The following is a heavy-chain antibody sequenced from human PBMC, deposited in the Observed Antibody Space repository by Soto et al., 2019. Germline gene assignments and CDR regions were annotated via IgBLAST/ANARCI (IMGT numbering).Heavy chain of an antibody. Sequence: SETLSLTCTVSGGSISSYYWSWIRQPPGKGLEWIGYIYYSGSTNYNPSLKSRVTISVDTSKNQFSLKLSSVTAAGTAVYYCARDASYDFWSGYQTYNWFDPWGQGTLVTVPQ. D-gene: IGHD3-3*01. V-gene: IGHV4-59*01. CDR3: ARDASYDFWSGYQTYNWFDP. J-gene: IGHJ5*02. CDR2: IYYSGST. CDR1: GGSISSYY.